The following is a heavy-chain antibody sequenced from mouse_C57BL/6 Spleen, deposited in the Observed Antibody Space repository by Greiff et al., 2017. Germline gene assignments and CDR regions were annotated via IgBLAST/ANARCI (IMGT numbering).Heavy chain of an antibody. Sequence: QVQLQQSGAELVMPGASVKLSCKASGYPFTSYWMHWVKQRPGHGLEWIGEIDPSDSYTNYNQKFKGKSTLTVDKSSSTSYMQLSSLTSEDSAVYYCARSQGNSSGYGFAYWGQGTLVTVSA. V-gene: IGHV1-69*01. CDR1: GYPFTSYW. CDR2: IDPSDSYT. J-gene: IGHJ3*01. D-gene: IGHD3-2*02. CDR3: ARSQGNSSGYGFAY.